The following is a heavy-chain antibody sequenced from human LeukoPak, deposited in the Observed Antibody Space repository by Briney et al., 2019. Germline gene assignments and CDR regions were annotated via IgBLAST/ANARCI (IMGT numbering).Heavy chain of an antibody. Sequence: NPSETLSLTCAVYGGSLSGYYWSWIRQPPGKGLEWIGEINHSGSTNYNPSLKSRVTISVDTSKNQLSLRLSSVTAADTAVYYCARAIWFGEGHDYWGQGTLVTVSS. CDR1: GGSLSGYY. D-gene: IGHD3-10*01. V-gene: IGHV4-34*01. J-gene: IGHJ4*02. CDR2: INHSGST. CDR3: ARAIWFGEGHDY.